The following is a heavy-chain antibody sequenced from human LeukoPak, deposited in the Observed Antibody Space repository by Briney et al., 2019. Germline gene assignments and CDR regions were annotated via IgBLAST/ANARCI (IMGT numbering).Heavy chain of an antibody. CDR2: IYHSGIT. D-gene: IGHD3-3*01. CDR3: ARLGGTYDFWSGYLDWYFDL. Sequence: SETLSLTCTVSGYSISSGYYWGWVRQPPGKGLEWIGSIYHSGITYYNPSLKSRVTISVDTSKNQFSLRLSSVTAADTAVYYCARLGGTYDFWSGYLDWYFDLWGRGTLVTVSS. CDR1: GYSISSGYY. V-gene: IGHV4-38-2*02. J-gene: IGHJ2*01.